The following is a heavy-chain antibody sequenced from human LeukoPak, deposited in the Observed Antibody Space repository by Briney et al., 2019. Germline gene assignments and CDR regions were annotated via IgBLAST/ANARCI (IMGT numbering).Heavy chain of an antibody. CDR3: TRDVVGYYDSSGYSVGDYYYYYYMDV. CDR1: GFTFGDYA. J-gene: IGHJ6*03. D-gene: IGHD3-22*01. Sequence: GGSLRLSCIASGFTFGDYAMSWFRQAPGKGLEWVGFIRSKAYGGTTEYAASVKGRFTISRDDSKSIAYLQMNSLKTEDTAVYYCTRDVVGYYDSSGYSVGDYYYYYYMDVWGKGTTVTVSS. CDR2: IRSKAYGGTT. V-gene: IGHV3-49*03.